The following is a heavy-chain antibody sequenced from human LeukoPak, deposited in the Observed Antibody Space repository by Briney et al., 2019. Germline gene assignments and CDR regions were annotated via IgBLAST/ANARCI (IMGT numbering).Heavy chain of an antibody. CDR3: ARQELGNYYDSSGFTD. V-gene: IGHV1-2*02. J-gene: IGHJ4*02. D-gene: IGHD3-22*01. CDR2: INPNSGGT. CDR1: GYTFTGYY. Sequence: ASVTVSCKASGYTFTGYYMHWVRQAPGQGLEWMGWINPNSGGTNYAQKFQGRVTITRDTSISTACMELSRLRSDDTAVYYCARQELGNYYDSSGFTDWGQGTLVTVSS.